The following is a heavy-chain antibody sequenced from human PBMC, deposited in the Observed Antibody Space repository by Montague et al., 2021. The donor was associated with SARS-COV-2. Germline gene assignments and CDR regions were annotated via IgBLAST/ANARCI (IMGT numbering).Heavy chain of an antibody. CDR2: INHSGST. J-gene: IGHJ6*02. CDR1: GGSFSGYY. D-gene: IGHD3-10*01. V-gene: IGHV4-34*01. CDR3: ARGYRSPVFLWFGDRYGYGMDV. Sequence: SETLSLTCAVYGGSFSGYYWSWIRQPPGKGLEWIGEINHSGSTNYNPSLKSRVTISVDTSKNQFSLKLSSVTAADTAVYYCARGYRSPVFLWFGDRYGYGMDVRGQGTTVTVSS.